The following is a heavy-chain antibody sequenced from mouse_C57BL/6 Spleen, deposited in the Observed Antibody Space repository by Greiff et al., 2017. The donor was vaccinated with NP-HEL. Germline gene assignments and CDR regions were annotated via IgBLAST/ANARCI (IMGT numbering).Heavy chain of an antibody. CDR2: IYPGSGST. CDR1: GYTFTSYW. V-gene: IGHV1-55*01. D-gene: IGHD2-4*01. Sequence: QVQLQQPGAELVKPGASVKMSCKASGYTFTSYWITWVKQRPGQGLEWIGDIYPGSGSTNYNEKFKSKATLTVDTSSSTAYMQLSSLTSEDSAVYYCARGGIYYDYDGAMDYWGQGTSVTVSS. J-gene: IGHJ4*01. CDR3: ARGGIYYDYDGAMDY.